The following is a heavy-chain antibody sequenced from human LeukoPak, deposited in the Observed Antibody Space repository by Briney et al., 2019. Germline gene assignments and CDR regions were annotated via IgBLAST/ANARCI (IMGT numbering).Heavy chain of an antibody. CDR1: GFSFGFNTYG. CDR2: IWYDGGIK. V-gene: IGHV3-33*06. D-gene: IGHD2-15*01. J-gene: IGHJ6*02. CDR3: AKGNFLLRNGMDV. Sequence: GGSLRLSCVASGFSFGFNTYGMQWVRQTPGKGLEWVAVIWYDGGIKYYGDAVKGRFTISRDNSKNTLYLQMSSLRAEDTAVYFCAKGNFLLRNGMDVWGQGTTVTVSS.